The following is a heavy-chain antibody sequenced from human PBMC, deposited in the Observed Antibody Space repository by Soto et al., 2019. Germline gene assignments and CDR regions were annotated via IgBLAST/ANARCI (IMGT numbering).Heavy chain of an antibody. V-gene: IGHV5-10-1*01. CDR2: IDPSDSST. CDR1: GYGFASYW. CDR3: ARPKAYDPQNWGNYGMDV. Sequence: GESLKISCKGFGYGFASYWISWVRQMPGRGLEWMGRIDPSDSSTNYSPSFQGHVTISADKSISTAYLQWSSLKASDTAMYYCARPKAYDPQNWGNYGMDVWGQWTTVTVSS. D-gene: IGHD7-27*01. J-gene: IGHJ6*02.